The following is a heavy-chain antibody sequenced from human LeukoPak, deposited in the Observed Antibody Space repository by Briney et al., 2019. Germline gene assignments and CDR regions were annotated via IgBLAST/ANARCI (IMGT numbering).Heavy chain of an antibody. D-gene: IGHD3-3*01. CDR1: GYSISSGYY. Sequence: PSETLSLTCAVSGYSISSGYYWGWIRQPPGKGLEWIGSIYHSGSTYYNPSLKSRFTISVDTSKNQFSLKLSSVTAADTAVYYCARRSYDFWSGYYTEWFDPWGQGTLVTVSS. V-gene: IGHV4-38-2*01. CDR3: ARRSYDFWSGYYTEWFDP. CDR2: IYHSGST. J-gene: IGHJ5*02.